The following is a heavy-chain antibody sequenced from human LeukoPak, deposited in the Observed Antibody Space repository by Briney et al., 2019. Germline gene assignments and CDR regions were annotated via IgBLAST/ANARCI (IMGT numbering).Heavy chain of an antibody. J-gene: IGHJ4*02. V-gene: IGHV3-30-3*01. CDR1: GFTFRTYA. CDR2: ISNDGSNK. CDR3: ARDLTGSSYFDY. Sequence: RSLRLSCAASGFTFRTYAMHWVRQAPGKGLEWVAVISNDGSNKYYAGSGKGRFTLSRDNTKNTLYLQMNSLRAEDTAVYYCARDLTGSSYFDYWGQGTLVTVSS. D-gene: IGHD1-26*01.